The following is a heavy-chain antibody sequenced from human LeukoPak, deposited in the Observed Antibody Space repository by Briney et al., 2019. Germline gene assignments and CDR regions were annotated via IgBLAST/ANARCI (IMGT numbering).Heavy chain of an antibody. V-gene: IGHV4-59*08. D-gene: IGHD3-22*01. CDR1: GGSISSYY. CDR2: IYYSGST. CDR3: ARLDDSSGPVDY. Sequence: SETLSLTCTVSGGSISSYYWSWIRQPPGKGLEWIGYIYYSGSTYYNPSLKSRVTISVDASKNQFSLKLSSVTAADTAVYYCARLDDSSGPVDYWGQGTLVTVSS. J-gene: IGHJ4*02.